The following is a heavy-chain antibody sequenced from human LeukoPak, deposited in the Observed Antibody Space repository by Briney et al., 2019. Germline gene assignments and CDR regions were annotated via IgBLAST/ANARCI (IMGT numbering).Heavy chain of an antibody. D-gene: IGHD5-18*01. Sequence: ASVRVSCKASGYTFTGYYLHWVRQAPGPGLEWMGWINPSSGTTNSAQKFQGRVAMTRDMSIYTAYMELSGLRSDDTAVYYCARGPPTALVFDYWGQGALVTVSS. V-gene: IGHV1-2*02. J-gene: IGHJ4*02. CDR2: INPSSGTT. CDR1: GYTFTGYY. CDR3: ARGPPTALVFDY.